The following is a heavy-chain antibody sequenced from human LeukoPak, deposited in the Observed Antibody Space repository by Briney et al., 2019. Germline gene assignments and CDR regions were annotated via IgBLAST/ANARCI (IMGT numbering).Heavy chain of an antibody. CDR1: GYTFTGYY. D-gene: IGHD2-15*01. V-gene: IGHV1-2*04. CDR2: ISPNSGGT. J-gene: IGHJ4*02. CDR3: ARGGDIVVVVAATFDY. Sequence: ASVKVSCKASGYTFTGYYMHWVRQAPGQGLEWMGWISPNSGGTNYAQKFQGWVTMTRDTSISTAYMELSRLRSDDTAVYYCARGGDIVVVVAATFDYWGQGTLVTVSS.